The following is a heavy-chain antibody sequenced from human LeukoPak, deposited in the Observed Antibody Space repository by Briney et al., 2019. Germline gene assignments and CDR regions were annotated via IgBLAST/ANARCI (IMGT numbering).Heavy chain of an antibody. CDR1: GFTFSSYG. Sequence: PGGSLRLSCAASGFTFSSYGMNWVRQAPGKGLEWVSYISSSSTTIYYADSVKGRFTISRDNAENSLYLQMSSLRDEDTAVYYCVTRYCSVGDCYLNYWGQGTLVTVSS. CDR3: VTRYCSVGDCYLNY. D-gene: IGHD2-15*01. J-gene: IGHJ4*02. CDR2: ISSSSTTI. V-gene: IGHV3-48*02.